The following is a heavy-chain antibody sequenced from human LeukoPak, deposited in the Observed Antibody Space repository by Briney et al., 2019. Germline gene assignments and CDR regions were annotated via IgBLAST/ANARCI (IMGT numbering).Heavy chain of an antibody. CDR1: GASVSSYY. V-gene: IGHV4-59*02. CDR3: ARADSRGYDPYYYYYGMDV. D-gene: IGHD5-12*01. J-gene: IGHJ6*02. Sequence: PSETLSLPCTVSGASVSSYYWSWIRQPPGKGLEWLGYIYYSGSTNYNPSLKSRVTMSVDASKNQFSLRLSSVTAADTAVYYCARADSRGYDPYYYYYGMDVWAQGTTVTVSS. CDR2: IYYSGST.